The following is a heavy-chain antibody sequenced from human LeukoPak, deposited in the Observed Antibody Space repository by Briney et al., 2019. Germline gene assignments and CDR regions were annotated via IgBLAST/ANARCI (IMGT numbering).Heavy chain of an antibody. CDR3: ARDRDYGDYYFDY. V-gene: IGHV3-7*01. CDR2: IKEDGSEK. J-gene: IGHJ4*02. D-gene: IGHD4-17*01. Sequence: RGSLRLSCAASGFTFSTYRMSWVRQAPGKGLEWVANIKEDGSEKYYADSVKGRFTISRDNAKNSLSLQMNSLRAEDTAVYYCARDRDYGDYYFDYWGQGTLVTVSS. CDR1: GFTFSTYR.